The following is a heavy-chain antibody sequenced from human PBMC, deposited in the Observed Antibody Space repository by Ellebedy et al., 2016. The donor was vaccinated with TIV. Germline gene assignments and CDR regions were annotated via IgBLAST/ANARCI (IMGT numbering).Heavy chain of an antibody. Sequence: GGSLRLXXAASGFSSSDYYMSWIRQAPGKGLEWVSYISDSGSMIHYADSVKGRFTISRDNSKNSLYPQMNNLRAEDTAVYYCARISSGRSFYGMDVWGQGTTVTVSS. D-gene: IGHD6-19*01. J-gene: IGHJ6*02. CDR3: ARISSGRSFYGMDV. V-gene: IGHV3-11*01. CDR2: ISDSGSMI. CDR1: GFSSSDYY.